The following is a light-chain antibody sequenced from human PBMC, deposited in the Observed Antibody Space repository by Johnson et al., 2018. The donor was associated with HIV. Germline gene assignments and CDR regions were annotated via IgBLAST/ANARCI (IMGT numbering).Light chain of an antibody. CDR3: GTWGSSLSVI. V-gene: IGLV1-51*01. J-gene: IGLJ1*01. Sequence: QSILTQPPSVSAAPGQKVSISCSGSSSNIGNNYVSWYQQLPGTAPKLLIYDNNKRPSGIPDRFSGSKSGTSATLGITGLQTGDEADYYCGTWGSSLSVIFGNGTTVTVL. CDR2: DNN. CDR1: SSNIGNNY.